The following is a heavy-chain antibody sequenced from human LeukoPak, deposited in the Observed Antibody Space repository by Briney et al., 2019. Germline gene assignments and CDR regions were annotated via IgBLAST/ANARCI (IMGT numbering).Heavy chain of an antibody. J-gene: IGHJ4*02. Sequence: PSETLSLTCTVSDDSISSFYWSWVRQPPGKGLEWIGYISHSGNIVSHTGNTNYNPSLESRVTISVDTSKKQLSLKVTSMTAADTAVYYCAKGRVLRYFDWSHWGQGTLVTVSS. CDR1: DDSISSFY. V-gene: IGHV4-59*08. CDR2: ISHSGNIVSHTGNT. CDR3: AKGRVLRYFDWSH. D-gene: IGHD3-9*01.